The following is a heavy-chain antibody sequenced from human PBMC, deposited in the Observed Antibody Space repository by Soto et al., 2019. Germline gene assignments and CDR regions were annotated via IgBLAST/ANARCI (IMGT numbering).Heavy chain of an antibody. D-gene: IGHD1-1*01. CDR2: VQMSGTT. CDR3: AKDRSTMRWSDP. Sequence: SSETLSLTCAVSGASVRSYHWSWIRQAAGKGLEWIGRVQMSGTTNYNPSLKTRVTMSLDTSRNEVSLTMTSVTAADTAVYFCAKDRSTMRWSDPWGQGILVTVSS. J-gene: IGHJ5*02. CDR1: GASVRSYH. V-gene: IGHV4-4*07.